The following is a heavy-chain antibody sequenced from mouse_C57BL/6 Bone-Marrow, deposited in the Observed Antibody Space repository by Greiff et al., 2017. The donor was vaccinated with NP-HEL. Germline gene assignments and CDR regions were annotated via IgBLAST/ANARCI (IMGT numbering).Heavy chain of an antibody. Sequence: QVQLKQPGAELVRPGSSVKLSCKASGYTFTSYWMHWVKQRPIQGLEWIGNIDPSDSETHYNQNFKDKATLTVDKSSSTAYLQLSSLKSEDGAVYYCAREGFAYWGPGTLVTVSA. CDR3: AREGFAY. CDR1: GYTFTSYW. CDR2: IDPSDSET. V-gene: IGHV1-52*01. J-gene: IGHJ3*01.